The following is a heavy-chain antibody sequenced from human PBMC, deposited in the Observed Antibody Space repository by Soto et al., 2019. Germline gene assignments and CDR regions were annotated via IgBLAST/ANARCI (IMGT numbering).Heavy chain of an antibody. V-gene: IGHV4-39*01. CDR1: GGSSSGSSYY. D-gene: IGHD3-22*01. Sequence: AGTVSIACTVSGGSSSGSSYYWGWIRQPPGKGLEWIGSIYYSGSTYYNPSLKSRVTISVDTSKNQFSLKLSSVTAADTAVYYCARHKXHSSGPSASWAQGTLVPVSS. CDR2: IYYSGST. CDR3: ARHKXHSSGPSAS. J-gene: IGHJ5*02.